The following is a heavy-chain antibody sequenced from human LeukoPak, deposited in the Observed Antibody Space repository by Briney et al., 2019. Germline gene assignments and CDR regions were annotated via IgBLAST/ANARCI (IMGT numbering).Heavy chain of an antibody. D-gene: IGHD6-19*01. CDR1: GFTFSSYA. CDR3: ARDSGWYVPGY. J-gene: IGHJ4*02. Sequence: GSLRLSCAASGFTFSSYAMHWVRQAPGKGLERVAVISYDGSNKYYADSVKGRFTISRDNSKNTLYLQMNSLRAEDTAVYYCARDSGWYVPGYWGQGTLVTVSS. CDR2: ISYDGSNK. V-gene: IGHV3-30*04.